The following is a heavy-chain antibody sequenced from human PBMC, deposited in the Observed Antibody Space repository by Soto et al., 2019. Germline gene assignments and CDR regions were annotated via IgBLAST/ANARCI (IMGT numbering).Heavy chain of an antibody. J-gene: IGHJ6*02. CDR1: GGTFSSYT. Sequence: QVQLVQSGAEVQKPGSSVKVSCKDSGGTFSSYTISWVRQAPGQGLEWMGRIIPILGIANYAQKFQGRVTITADKSTSTADMELSSLRSEDTAVYYCARNLGGSGPWAGYGMDVWGQGTTVIVSS. V-gene: IGHV1-69*02. D-gene: IGHD3-10*01. CDR3: ARNLGGSGPWAGYGMDV. CDR2: IIPILGIA.